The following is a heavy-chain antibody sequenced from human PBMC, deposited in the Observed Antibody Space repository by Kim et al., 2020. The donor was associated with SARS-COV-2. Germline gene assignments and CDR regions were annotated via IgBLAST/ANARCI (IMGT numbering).Heavy chain of an antibody. CDR2: FDPEDGET. CDR3: ATGPAAISSNWFDP. J-gene: IGHJ5*02. V-gene: IGHV1-24*01. CDR1: GYTLTELS. D-gene: IGHD2-2*01. Sequence: ASVKVSCKVSGYTLTELSMHWVRQAPGKGLEWMGGFDPEDGETIYAQKFQGRVTMTEDTSTDTAYMELSSLRSEDTAVYYCATGPAAISSNWFDPWGQGTLVTVSP.